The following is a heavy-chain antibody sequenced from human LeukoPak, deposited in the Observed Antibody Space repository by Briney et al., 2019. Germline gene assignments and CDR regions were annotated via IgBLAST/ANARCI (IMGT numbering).Heavy chain of an antibody. CDR1: GYTFTSYG. Sequence: ASVTVSCKASGYTFTSYGISWVRQAPGQGLEWMGWISAYNGNTNYAQILQGRVAITTDTSTSTAYMELRSLRSDDTAVYYCARDQVVRDSGYVDYWGQGTLVTVSS. D-gene: IGHD1-26*01. CDR3: ARDQVVRDSGYVDY. J-gene: IGHJ4*02. CDR2: ISAYNGNT. V-gene: IGHV1-18*01.